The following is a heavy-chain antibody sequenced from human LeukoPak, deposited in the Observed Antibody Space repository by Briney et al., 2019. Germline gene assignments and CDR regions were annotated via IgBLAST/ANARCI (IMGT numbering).Heavy chain of an antibody. J-gene: IGHJ6*02. CDR3: ARWAMRDYYYYGMDV. CDR2: VSGNGGST. Sequence: PGGSLRLSCSASGFTFSSYAMYWVRQAPGKGLEYVSGVSGNGGSTYYADSVKGRFTISRDNSKNTLYLQMNSLRAEDTAVYYCARWAMRDYYYYGMDVWGQGTTVTVSS. CDR1: GFTFSSYA. D-gene: IGHD2-2*01. V-gene: IGHV3-64*04.